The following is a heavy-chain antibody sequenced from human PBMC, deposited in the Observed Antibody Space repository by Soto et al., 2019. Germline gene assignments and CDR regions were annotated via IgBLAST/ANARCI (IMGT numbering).Heavy chain of an antibody. CDR2: MSYSRST. CDR3: SRHLRPNNWGGGYFDY. Sequence: QLQLQESGPGLVKPSETLSLTCFGSGGSISINNYYWGWIRQPPGKGLECIGSMSYSRSTYYNPSLKSRVTISVDTSKIQFSLKLTAVTAADTAVYYCSRHLRPNNWGGGYFDYWGQGPLVTVSS. D-gene: IGHD1-1*01. V-gene: IGHV4-39*01. J-gene: IGHJ4*02. CDR1: GGSISINNYY.